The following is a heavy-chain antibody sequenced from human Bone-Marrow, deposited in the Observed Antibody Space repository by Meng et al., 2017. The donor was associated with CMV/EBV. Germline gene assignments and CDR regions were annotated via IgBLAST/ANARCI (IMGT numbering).Heavy chain of an antibody. CDR1: GGSFSGYY. V-gene: IGHV4-34*01. CDR3: ASGLGTPAGPSFDS. Sequence: SETLSLTCAVYGGSFSGYYWSWIRQPPGKGLEWIGEINHSGSTNYNPSLKSRVTISVDTSKNQFSLKLSSVTAADTAVYYCASGLGTPAGPSFDSWGQGTLVTVSS. J-gene: IGHJ4*02. D-gene: IGHD1-14*01. CDR2: INHSGST.